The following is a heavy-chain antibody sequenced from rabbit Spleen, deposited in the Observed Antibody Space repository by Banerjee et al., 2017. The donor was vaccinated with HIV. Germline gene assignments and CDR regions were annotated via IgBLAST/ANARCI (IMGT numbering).Heavy chain of an antibody. Sequence: QEQLVESGGGLVKPEGSLTFTCKASGFSFSDRDVMCWVRQAPGKGLEWVACAYAGSSGSTYSATWAKGRFTISKTSSTTVTLQMTSLTAADTATCFCARDLVGVIGWNFNLWGPGTLVTVS. D-gene: IGHD1-1*01. J-gene: IGHJ4*01. V-gene: IGHV1S45*01. CDR3: ARDLVGVIGWNFNL. CDR2: AYAGSSGST. CDR1: GFSFSDRDV.